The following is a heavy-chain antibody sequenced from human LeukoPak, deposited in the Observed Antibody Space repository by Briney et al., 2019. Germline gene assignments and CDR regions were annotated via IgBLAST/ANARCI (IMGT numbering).Heavy chain of an antibody. D-gene: IGHD5/OR15-5a*01. CDR3: AKKVGLVSAPLYYFDV. J-gene: IGHJ4*02. V-gene: IGHV3-23*01. Sequence: GGSLRLSCAASGFTFSSYAMSWVRQAPGKGLEWVSAISGPAGSWDYTDSVKGRFTISRDNSKNTLFLQMNSLRADDTAIYYCAKKVGLVSAPLYYFDVWGQGTLVTVSS. CDR1: GFTFSSYA. CDR2: ISGPAGSW.